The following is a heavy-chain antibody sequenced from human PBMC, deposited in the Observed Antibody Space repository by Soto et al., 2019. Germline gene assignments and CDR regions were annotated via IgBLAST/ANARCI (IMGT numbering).Heavy chain of an antibody. J-gene: IGHJ5*02. CDR1: GFTFSRYA. D-gene: IGHD3-3*01. Sequence: GSLRLSCAASGFTFSRYAMSWVRQAPGKGLEWVSAISGSGGSTYYADSVKGRFTISRDNSKNTLYLQMNSLRAEDTAVYYCAKDPRNDFWSPRSWFDPWGQGTLVTAPQ. CDR2: ISGSGGST. CDR3: AKDPRNDFWSPRSWFDP. V-gene: IGHV3-23*01.